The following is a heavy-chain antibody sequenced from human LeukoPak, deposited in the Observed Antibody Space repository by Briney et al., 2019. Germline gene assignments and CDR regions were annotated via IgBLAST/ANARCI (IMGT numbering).Heavy chain of an antibody. Sequence: GGSLRLSCAASGFTFSNYGMHWVRQAPGKGLEWVTLISYDGSNKYYADSVKGRFTISRDNSKNTLYLQMDSLRAEDTAVYYCAKDYRPHDFWSGLVDYWGQGTLVTVSS. J-gene: IGHJ4*02. V-gene: IGHV3-30*18. CDR1: GFTFSNYG. D-gene: IGHD3-3*01. CDR3: AKDYRPHDFWSGLVDY. CDR2: ISYDGSNK.